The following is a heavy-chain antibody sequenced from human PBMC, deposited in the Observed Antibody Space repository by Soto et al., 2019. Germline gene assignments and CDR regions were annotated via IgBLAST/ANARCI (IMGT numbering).Heavy chain of an antibody. CDR2: IIPILGIA. J-gene: IGHJ4*02. CDR3: ARGAAGIAVAGPSYYFDY. V-gene: IGHV1-69*02. Sequence: QVQLVQSGAEVKKPGSSVKVSCKASGGTFSSYSISWVRQAPGQGLEWMGRIIPILGIANYAQKFQGRVTITADKSTSTAYRELSSLRSEDTAVYYCARGAAGIAVAGPSYYFDYWGQGTLVTVSS. D-gene: IGHD6-19*01. CDR1: GGTFSSYS.